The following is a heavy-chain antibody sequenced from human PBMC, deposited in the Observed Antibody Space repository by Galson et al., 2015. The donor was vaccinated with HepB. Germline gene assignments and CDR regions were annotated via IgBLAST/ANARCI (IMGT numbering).Heavy chain of an antibody. V-gene: IGHV3-30-3*01. Sequence: SLRLSCAASGFTFSSYAMHWVRQAPGKGLEWVAVISYDGSNKYYADSVKGRFTISRDNSKNTLYLQMNSLRAEDTAVYYCARVDLWFGELWSGAFDIWGQGTMVTVSS. CDR2: ISYDGSNK. J-gene: IGHJ3*02. CDR3: ARVDLWFGELWSGAFDI. D-gene: IGHD3-10*01. CDR1: GFTFSSYA.